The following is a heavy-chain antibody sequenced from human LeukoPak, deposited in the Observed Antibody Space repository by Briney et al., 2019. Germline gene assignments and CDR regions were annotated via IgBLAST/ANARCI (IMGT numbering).Heavy chain of an antibody. V-gene: IGHV3-30-3*01. Sequence: PGRSLRLSCAASGFTFSSNAMHWVRRAPGKGLEWVAVISYDGSNKYYADSVKGRFTISRDNSKNTLYLQMNSLRAEDTAVYYCARDQSRGQWLLIYWGQGTLVTVSS. J-gene: IGHJ4*02. CDR2: ISYDGSNK. CDR1: GFTFSSNA. D-gene: IGHD3-22*01. CDR3: ARDQSRGQWLLIY.